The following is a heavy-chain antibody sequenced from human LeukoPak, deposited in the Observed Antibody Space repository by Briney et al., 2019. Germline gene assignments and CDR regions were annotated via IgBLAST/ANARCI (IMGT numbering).Heavy chain of an antibody. J-gene: IGHJ4*02. Sequence: ASVKVSCKASGYTFTSYGISWVRQAPGQGLEWMGWISAYNGNTNYAQKLQGRVTMTTATSTSTAYMELRSLRSDDTAVYYCARDLGYCSSTSCYTIDYWGQGTLVTVSS. CDR1: GYTFTSYG. CDR2: ISAYNGNT. CDR3: ARDLGYCSSTSCYTIDY. V-gene: IGHV1-18*01. D-gene: IGHD2-2*02.